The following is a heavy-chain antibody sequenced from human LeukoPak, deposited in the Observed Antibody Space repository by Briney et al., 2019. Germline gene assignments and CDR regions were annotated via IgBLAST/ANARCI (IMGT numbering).Heavy chain of an antibody. CDR3: ARLFYGSHFDY. CDR1: GGSISSYY. CDR2: IYYSGST. D-gene: IGHD2/OR15-2a*01. J-gene: IGHJ4*02. Sequence: SETLSLTCTVSGGSISSYYGSWIRQPPGKGLEWIGYIYYSGSTNYNPSLKSRVTISVDTSKNQFSLKLSSVTAADTAVYYCARLFYGSHFDYWGQGTLVTVSS. V-gene: IGHV4-59*08.